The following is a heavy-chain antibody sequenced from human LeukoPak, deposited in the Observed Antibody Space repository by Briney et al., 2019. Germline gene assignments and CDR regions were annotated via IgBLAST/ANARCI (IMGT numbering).Heavy chain of an antibody. Sequence: SETLSLTCAVYGGSFSAYYWTWIRQPPGKGLEWIREINHSGSTNYNPSLKSRVTISIDTSKNQFSMKLRSVTAADTAVYYCARGEYGNQRSNNWFDPWGQGTLVTVSS. CDR3: ARGEYGNQRSNNWFDP. CDR1: GGSFSAYY. D-gene: IGHD4-11*01. V-gene: IGHV4-34*01. J-gene: IGHJ5*02. CDR2: INHSGST.